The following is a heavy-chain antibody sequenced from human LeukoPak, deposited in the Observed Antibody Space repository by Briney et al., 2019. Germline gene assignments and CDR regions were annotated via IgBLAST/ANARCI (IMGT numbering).Heavy chain of an antibody. CDR2: ISAYNGNT. CDR3: ARYPLRWLQLGYFDY. V-gene: IGHV1-18*04. D-gene: IGHD5-24*01. CDR1: GYTFTGYY. J-gene: IGHJ4*02. Sequence: ASVKVSCKASGYTFTGYYMHWVRQAPGQGLEWMGWISAYNGNTNYAQKLQGRVTMTTDTSTSTAYMELRSLRSDDTAVYYCARYPLRWLQLGYFDYWGQGTLVTVSS.